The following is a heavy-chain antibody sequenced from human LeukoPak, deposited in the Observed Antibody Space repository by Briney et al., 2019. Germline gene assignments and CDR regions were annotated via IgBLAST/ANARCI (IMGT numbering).Heavy chain of an antibody. Sequence: GGSLRLSCAASGFTFSRNAMSWVRQAPGKGLEWVSGISASGGSTYYADSVKGRFTISRDNSNNTLYLQMNSLRAEDTAVYYCAKDRGTWEQDYFDYWGQGTLVTVSS. D-gene: IGHD1-26*01. J-gene: IGHJ4*02. V-gene: IGHV3-23*01. CDR2: ISASGGST. CDR3: AKDRGTWEQDYFDY. CDR1: GFTFSRNA.